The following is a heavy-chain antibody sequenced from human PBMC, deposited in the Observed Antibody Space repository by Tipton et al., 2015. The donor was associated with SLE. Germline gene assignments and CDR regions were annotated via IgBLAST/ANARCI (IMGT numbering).Heavy chain of an antibody. D-gene: IGHD6-19*01. Sequence: SLRLSCAASGFTFDDYAMHWVRQAPGKGLEWVSLISWDGGSTYYADSVKGRFTISRDNSKNSLYLQMNSLRAEDTALYYCAKHRGTSGRYGGFDYWGQGTLVTVSS. CDR1: GFTFDDYA. J-gene: IGHJ4*02. V-gene: IGHV3-43D*04. CDR3: AKHRGTSGRYGGFDY. CDR2: ISWDGGST.